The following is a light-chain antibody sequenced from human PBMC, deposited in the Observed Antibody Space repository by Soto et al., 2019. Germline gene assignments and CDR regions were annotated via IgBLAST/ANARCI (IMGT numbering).Light chain of an antibody. J-gene: IGKJ1*01. V-gene: IGKV1-8*01. Sequence: AIRMTPSPSSLSASTGDRVTITCRASQYITSYLAWYQQKPGKAPKLLIYAASTLQSGVPSRFSGSGSGTDFTLTITCLQSEDFATYYCQQYYSYPRTFGQGTKVDIK. CDR3: QQYYSYPRT. CDR2: AAS. CDR1: QYITSY.